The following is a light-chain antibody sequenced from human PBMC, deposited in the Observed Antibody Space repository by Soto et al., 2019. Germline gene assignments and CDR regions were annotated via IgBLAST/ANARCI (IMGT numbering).Light chain of an antibody. CDR1: SSDVGGYHY. CDR2: EVS. Sequence: QSALTQPPSASGSHGQSVTISCTGTSSDVGGYHYVSWYQQHPGKAPKLMIYEVSKRPSGVPDRFSGSKSGNTASLTVSGLQAENEADYYCSSYAGSNNLVVFGGGTKLTV. V-gene: IGLV2-8*01. CDR3: SSYAGSNNLVV. J-gene: IGLJ2*01.